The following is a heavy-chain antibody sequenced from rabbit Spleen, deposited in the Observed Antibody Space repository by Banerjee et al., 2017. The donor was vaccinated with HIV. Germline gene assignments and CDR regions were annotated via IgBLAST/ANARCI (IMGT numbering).Heavy chain of an antibody. V-gene: IGHV1S47*01. CDR3: ARVVVAGVDWLDL. D-gene: IGHD4-1*01. Sequence: QEQLKESGRGLVRPEGSLTLTCTASGFTLSTYWMSWFRQAPGKGLEWIGCMDTGSGSTWYASWVNGRFTISRSTSLNTVTLQLNSLTAADTATYFCARVVVAGVDWLDLWGQGTLVTVS. J-gene: IGHJ5*01. CDR2: MDTGSGST. CDR1: GFTLSTYW.